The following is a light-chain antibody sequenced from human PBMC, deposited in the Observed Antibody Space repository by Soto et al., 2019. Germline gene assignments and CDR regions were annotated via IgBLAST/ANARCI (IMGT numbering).Light chain of an antibody. V-gene: IGKV1-6*01. CDR3: LQDYNYPPT. J-gene: IGKJ1*01. CDR2: FTS. CDR1: QGIRND. Sequence: MQMAQSASSLSASVGYRFTITCLAIQGIRNDLGWYHQKPGKAPKLLIYFTSNLPSGVPSRFSGSGSGTDFTLTISSLQPEDSATYYCLQDYNYPPTFGQGTKVDIK.